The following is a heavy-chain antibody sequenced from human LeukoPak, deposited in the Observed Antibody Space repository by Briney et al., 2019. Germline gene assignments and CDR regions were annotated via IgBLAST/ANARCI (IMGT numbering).Heavy chain of an antibody. CDR2: ISGSGGST. V-gene: IGHV3-23*01. CDR1: GGSISSYY. Sequence: ETLSLTCTVSGGSISSYYWSWIRQPPGKGLEWVSAISGSGGSTYYADSVKGRFTISRDNSKNTLYLQMNSLRAEDTAVYYCAKGYCSSTSCYMYYFDYWGQGTLVTVSS. J-gene: IGHJ4*02. CDR3: AKGYCSSTSCYMYYFDY. D-gene: IGHD2-2*01.